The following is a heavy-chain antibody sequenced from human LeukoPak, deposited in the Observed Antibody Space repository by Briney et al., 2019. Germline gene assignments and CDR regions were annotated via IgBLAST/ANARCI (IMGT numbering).Heavy chain of an antibody. V-gene: IGHV4-59*01. Sequence: SETLSLTCTVSGGSISSYYWSWIRQPPGKGLEWIGYIYYSGSTNYNPSLKSRVTISVGTSKNQFSLKLSSVTAADTAVYYCARAVQRWLHHVEVWGQGTMVTVSS. CDR3: ARAVQRWLHHVEV. J-gene: IGHJ3*01. D-gene: IGHD5-24*01. CDR2: IYYSGST. CDR1: GGSISSYY.